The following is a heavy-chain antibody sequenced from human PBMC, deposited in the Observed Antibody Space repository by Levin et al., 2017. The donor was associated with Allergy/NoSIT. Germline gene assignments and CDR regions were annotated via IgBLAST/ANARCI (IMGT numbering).Heavy chain of an antibody. D-gene: IGHD3-10*01. CDR2: INPSSGAT. V-gene: IGHV1-2*02. CDR1: GYSFTGYY. Sequence: GGSLRLSCKASGYSFTGYYMHWVRQAPGQGLEWMGWINPSSGATNYAQKFQGRVIMTRDTSISTAFMEVTRLTSDDTAVFYCARIRSNYKYYYGLDVWGQGTTVTVSS. CDR3: ARIRSNYKYYYGLDV. J-gene: IGHJ6*02.